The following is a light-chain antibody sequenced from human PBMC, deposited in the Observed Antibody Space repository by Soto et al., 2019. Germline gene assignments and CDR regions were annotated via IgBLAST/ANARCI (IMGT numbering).Light chain of an antibody. J-gene: IGKJ2*01. CDR3: QQYNSYPWT. V-gene: IGKV1-5*03. CDR1: QRISSW. CDR2: KAS. Sequence: DIQMTQSPSTLSASVGDRVTITCRATQRISSWLAWYQQKPGKAPKLLIYKASTLESGVPSRFSGSVSGTEFTLTINSLQPDDFATYYCQQYNSYPWTFGQGTNLQIK.